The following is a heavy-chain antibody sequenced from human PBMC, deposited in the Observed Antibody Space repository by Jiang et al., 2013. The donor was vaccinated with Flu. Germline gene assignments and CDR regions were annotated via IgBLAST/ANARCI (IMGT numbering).Heavy chain of an antibody. D-gene: IGHD3-16*01. Sequence: GAEVKKPGSSVKVSCKASGGTFSSYAISWVRQAPGQGLEWMGRIIPILGIANYAQKFQGRVTITADKSTSTAYMELSSLRSEDTAVYYCASLKARGYGYYFDYWGQGTLVTVSS. V-gene: IGHV1-69*04. CDR3: ASLKARGYGYYFDY. CDR1: GGTFSSYA. J-gene: IGHJ4*02. CDR2: IIPILGIA.